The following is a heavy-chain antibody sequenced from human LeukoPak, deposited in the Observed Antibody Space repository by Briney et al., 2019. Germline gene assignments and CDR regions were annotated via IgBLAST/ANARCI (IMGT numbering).Heavy chain of an antibody. J-gene: IGHJ6*03. CDR2: ISGSGGST. D-gene: IGHD3-3*01. Sequence: GSLRLSCAASGFTFSSHGMSWVRQAPGKGLEWVSSISGSGGSTYYADSVKGRFTISRDNSKNTLYLQMNSLRAEDTAGYYCAKDGGGTIFGMVIILHYMDVWGKGTTVTVSS. V-gene: IGHV3-23*01. CDR3: AKDGGGTIFGMVIILHYMDV. CDR1: GFTFSSHG.